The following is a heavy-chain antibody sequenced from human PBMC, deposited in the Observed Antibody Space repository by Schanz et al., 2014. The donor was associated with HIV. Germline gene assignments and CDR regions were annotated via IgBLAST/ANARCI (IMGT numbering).Heavy chain of an antibody. V-gene: IGHV4-34*01. D-gene: IGHD3-10*01. CDR3: ARGPWAGSGSYALDS. CDR1: GGSFSAYY. J-gene: IGHJ4*02. CDR2: INHRGIT. Sequence: QVQLHQWGAGLLKPSETLSLTCAVYGGSFSAYYWSWIRQPPGKGLEWIGEINHRGITIYNPSLKSRVTISMETSKHRFSLKLKSATAADTATYYCARGPWAGSGSYALDSGGQGTLVTVSS.